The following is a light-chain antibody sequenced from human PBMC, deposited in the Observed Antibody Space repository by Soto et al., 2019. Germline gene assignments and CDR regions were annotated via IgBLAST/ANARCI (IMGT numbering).Light chain of an antibody. V-gene: IGKV2-28*01. CDR1: QSLLSSKGYKY. CDR3: LQALQTPRT. J-gene: IGKJ2*01. Sequence: DIVMTQSPLSLPVAPGEPASISCRSSQSLLSSKGYKYLDWYLQKPGQSPQLLISLGSNRASGVPDRFSGSGSGADFTLTISRVEAEDVGVYYCLQALQTPRTFGQGTKLEIK. CDR2: LGS.